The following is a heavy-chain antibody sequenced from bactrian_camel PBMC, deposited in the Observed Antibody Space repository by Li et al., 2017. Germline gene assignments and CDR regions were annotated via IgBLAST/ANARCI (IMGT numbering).Heavy chain of an antibody. D-gene: IGHD6*01. V-gene: IGHV3S1*01. J-gene: IGHJ4*01. CDR3: AAAYFVLGRSCHTAFRPNY. CDR2: IDTDGNP. Sequence: HVQPVESGGGSVNPGGSLRLSCASFGYTYSGACMARFRQKPEKEREGVAAIDTDGNPSYADSVKGRFTISQDNAKNTLYLRINSLKPEDTAMYYCAAAYFVLGRSCHTAFRPNYWGQGTQVTVS. CDR1: GYTYSGAC.